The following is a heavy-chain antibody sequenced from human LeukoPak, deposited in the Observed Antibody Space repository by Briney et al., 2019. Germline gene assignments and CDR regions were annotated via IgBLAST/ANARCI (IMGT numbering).Heavy chain of an antibody. D-gene: IGHD3-10*01. CDR2: MNPNSGNT. Sequence: GASVKVSCKASGYTFTSYDINWVRQATGQGLEWMGWMNPNSGNTGYAQKFQGRVTMTRNTSISTAYMELSSLRSEDTAVYYCARGLGYDYGSGSYYNWGYDYWGQGTLVTVSS. J-gene: IGHJ4*02. CDR1: GYTFTSYD. V-gene: IGHV1-8*01. CDR3: ARGLGYDYGSGSYYNWGYDY.